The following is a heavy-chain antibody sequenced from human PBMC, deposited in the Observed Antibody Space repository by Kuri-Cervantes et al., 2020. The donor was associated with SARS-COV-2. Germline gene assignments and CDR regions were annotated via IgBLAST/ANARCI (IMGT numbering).Heavy chain of an antibody. CDR3: ARIERAYCGGDCYRRDDY. Sequence: GGSLRLSCKASGYTFTGYYMHWVRQAPGQGLEWMGWINPNSGGTNYAQKFQGRVTMTRDTSIGTAYMELSRLRSDDTAVYYCARIERAYCGGDCYRRDDYWGQGTLVTVSS. V-gene: IGHV1-2*02. CDR1: GYTFTGYY. CDR2: INPNSGGT. D-gene: IGHD2-21*01. J-gene: IGHJ4*02.